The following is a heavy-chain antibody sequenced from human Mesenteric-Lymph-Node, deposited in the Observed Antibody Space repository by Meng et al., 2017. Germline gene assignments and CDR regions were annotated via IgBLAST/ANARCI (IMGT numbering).Heavy chain of an antibody. CDR2: ISGSGGST. Sequence: GESLKISCVASGFTFDDYAMHWVRQAPGKGLEWVSAISGSGGSTYYADSVKGRFTISRDNSKNTLYLQMNSLRAEDTAVYYCAKESPGYSYGPTFDPWGQGTLVTVSS. V-gene: IGHV3-23*01. CDR3: AKESPGYSYGPTFDP. J-gene: IGHJ5*02. CDR1: GFTFDDYA. D-gene: IGHD5-18*01.